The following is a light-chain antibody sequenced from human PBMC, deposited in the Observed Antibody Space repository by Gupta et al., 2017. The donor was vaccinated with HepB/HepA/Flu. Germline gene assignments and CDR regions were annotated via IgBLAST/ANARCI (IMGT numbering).Light chain of an antibody. CDR1: VSDFGDKY. CDR2: DVN. V-gene: IGLV2-14*03. Sequence: QSALTQPASVSGSPGQSITVSCTGPVSDFGDKYVSCYQQHPEKAPILIIYDVNIRPSGVSDRFSGSKSDNTASMTISGLQPEDDATYYCPSYTNSDSLFGGGTKLTVL. J-gene: IGLJ2*01. CDR3: PSYTNSDSL.